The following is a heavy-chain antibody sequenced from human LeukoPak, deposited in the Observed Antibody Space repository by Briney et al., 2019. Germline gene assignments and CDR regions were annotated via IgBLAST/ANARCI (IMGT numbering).Heavy chain of an antibody. CDR2: INHGGST. CDR1: GGSFSGYY. Sequence: PSETLSLTCAVYGGSFSGYYWSWIRQPPGKGLEWIGGINHGGSTNYNPSLKSRVTISVDTSKNQFSLKLSSVTAADTAVYYCARGPFLYSYGLRAFDIWGQGTMVTVSS. V-gene: IGHV4-34*01. CDR3: ARGPFLYSYGLRAFDI. J-gene: IGHJ3*02. D-gene: IGHD5-18*01.